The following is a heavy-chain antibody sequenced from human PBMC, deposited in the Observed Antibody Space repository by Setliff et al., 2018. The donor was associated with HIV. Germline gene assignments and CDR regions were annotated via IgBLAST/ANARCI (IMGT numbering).Heavy chain of an antibody. CDR3: ARHKRYCTDGICLSSIDHAFDI. V-gene: IGHV4-39*01. D-gene: IGHD2-8*01. J-gene: IGHJ3*02. CDR1: GGSISSTIYH. CDR2: IHSSGIT. Sequence: SETLSLTCTVSGGSISSTIYHWVWIRQPPGKGLEWIGNIHSSGITYYKPSLKSRLTISLDSSKNQLSLEVNSVTAADTAVYYCARHKRYCTDGICLSSIDHAFDIWGQGTMVTVSS.